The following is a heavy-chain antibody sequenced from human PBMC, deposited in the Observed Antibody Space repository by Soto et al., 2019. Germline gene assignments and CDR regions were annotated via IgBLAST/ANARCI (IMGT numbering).Heavy chain of an antibody. D-gene: IGHD3-3*01. CDR2: ISAYNGNT. CDR1: GYTFATYG. Sequence: ASVKVSCKASGYTFATYGISWVRQAPGQGLEWMGWISAYNGNTNYAQKFQGRVTMATDTSTSTAYMELRSLRSDDTAVYYCARDPHDFWSAYFFDPWGQGTLVTVSS. CDR3: ARDPHDFWSAYFFDP. V-gene: IGHV1-18*01. J-gene: IGHJ5*02.